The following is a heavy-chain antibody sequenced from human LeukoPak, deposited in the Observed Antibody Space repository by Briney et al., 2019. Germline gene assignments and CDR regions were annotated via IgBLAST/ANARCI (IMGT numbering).Heavy chain of an antibody. CDR1: GFTFGDYL. V-gene: IGHV3-49*03. CDR3: SRGSGWLSVY. J-gene: IGHJ4*02. Sequence: GGSLRLSRTASGFTFGDYLMSWFRQAPGKGLEWIGFISGGTTEYAASVKGRFTISRDDSTSIAYLQMNSLTTEDTAVYYCSRGSGWLSVYWGQGTLVTVSS. D-gene: IGHD6-19*01. CDR2: ISGGTT.